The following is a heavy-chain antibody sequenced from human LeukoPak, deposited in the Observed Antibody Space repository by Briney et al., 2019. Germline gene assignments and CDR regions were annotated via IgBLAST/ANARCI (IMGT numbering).Heavy chain of an antibody. CDR3: ARDWGSSGWYNWFDP. J-gene: IGHJ5*02. Sequence: GRSLRLSCAASGFTFSSYAMHWVRQAPGKGLEWVAVISYDGSNKYYADSVKGRFTISRDNSKNTLYLQMNSLRVEDTAVYYCARDWGSSGWYNWFDPWGQGILVTVSS. CDR2: ISYDGSNK. CDR1: GFTFSSYA. V-gene: IGHV3-30-3*01. D-gene: IGHD3-16*01.